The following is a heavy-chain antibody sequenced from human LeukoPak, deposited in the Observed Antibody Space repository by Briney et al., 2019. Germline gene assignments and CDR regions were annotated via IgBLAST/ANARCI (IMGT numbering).Heavy chain of an antibody. Sequence: GESLKISCKGSGYSFTSYWIGWVRQMPGKGLEWMGIIYPGDSDTRYSSSFQGQVTISADKSISTAYLQWSSLKASDTAMYYCARLDGYYDSSGYPFDYWGQGTLVTVSS. J-gene: IGHJ4*02. CDR1: GYSFTSYW. CDR2: IYPGDSDT. CDR3: ARLDGYYDSSGYPFDY. V-gene: IGHV5-51*01. D-gene: IGHD3-22*01.